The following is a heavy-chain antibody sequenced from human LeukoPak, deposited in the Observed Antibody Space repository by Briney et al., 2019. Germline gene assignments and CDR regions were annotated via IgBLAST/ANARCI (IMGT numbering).Heavy chain of an antibody. Sequence: PSETLSLTCTVSGGSISSGSYYWSWIRQPAGKGLEWIGRIYTSGSTNYNPSLKSRVTISVDTSKNQFSLKLSSVTAADTAVYYCAREGMAPRKNEFDYWGQGTLVTVSS. V-gene: IGHV4-61*02. D-gene: IGHD5-24*01. CDR2: IYTSGST. CDR3: AREGMAPRKNEFDY. CDR1: GGSISSGSYY. J-gene: IGHJ4*02.